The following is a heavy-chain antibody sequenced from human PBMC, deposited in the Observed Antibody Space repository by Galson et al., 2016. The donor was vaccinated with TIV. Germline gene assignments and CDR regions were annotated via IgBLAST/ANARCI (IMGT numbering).Heavy chain of an antibody. CDR1: GGSFSNYY. Sequence: SVKVSCKASGGSFSNYYINWVRQAPGQGPEWMGGIVPTYRSPKYARRFQGRVTITADESTSTVFVELTSMTSDDPATYYCARPSDGSCYFDLWGRGTQVIVSS. J-gene: IGHJ2*01. CDR2: IVPTYRSP. V-gene: IGHV1-69*13. CDR3: ARPSDGSCYFDL.